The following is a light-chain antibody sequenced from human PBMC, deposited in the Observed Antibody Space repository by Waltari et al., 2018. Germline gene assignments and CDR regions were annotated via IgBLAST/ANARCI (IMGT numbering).Light chain of an antibody. Sequence: SIMLSQPPSMSVAPGQTARITCGGNNLESESVHWYQQKPGQAPRVVLYDDSARPSGIPRRFSGSNSGNKATLTISRVEAGDEADYYCQLWDTSNDRVVFGGGT. J-gene: IGLJ3*02. CDR1: NLESES. CDR3: QLWDTSNDRVV. V-gene: IGLV3-21*02. CDR2: DDS.